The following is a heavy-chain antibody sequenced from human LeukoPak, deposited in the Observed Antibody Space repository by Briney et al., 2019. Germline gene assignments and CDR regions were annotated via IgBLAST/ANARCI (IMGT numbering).Heavy chain of an antibody. D-gene: IGHD6-19*01. Sequence: SETLSLTCTVSGGSISSYYWNWIRQPPGKGLEWIGYIYYSGSTNYNPSLKSRVTISVDTSKNQFSLKLSSVTAADMAVYFCARQLRGEAVAGHLQPFDCWGQGTLVTVSS. CDR2: IYYSGST. V-gene: IGHV4-59*08. CDR1: GGSISSYY. J-gene: IGHJ4*02. CDR3: ARQLRGEAVAGHLQPFDC.